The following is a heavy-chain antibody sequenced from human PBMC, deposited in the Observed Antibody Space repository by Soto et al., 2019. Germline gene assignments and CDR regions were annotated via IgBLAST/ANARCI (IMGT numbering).Heavy chain of an antibody. V-gene: IGHV3-23*01. CDR1: GFTFSSYA. D-gene: IGHD2-21*02. J-gene: IGHJ6*03. Sequence: GGSLRLSCAASGFTFSSYAMSWVRQAPGKGLEWVSAISGSGGSTYYADSVKGRFTISRDNSKNTLYLQMNSLRAEDTAVYYCAKDQVTYFYYYYYMDVWGKGTTVTVSS. CDR3: AKDQVTYFYYYYYMDV. CDR2: ISGSGGST.